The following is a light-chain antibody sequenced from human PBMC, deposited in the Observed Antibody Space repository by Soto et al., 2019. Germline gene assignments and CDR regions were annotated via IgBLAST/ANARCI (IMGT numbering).Light chain of an antibody. CDR3: SSYTSSSTLDVI. CDR2: EVS. CDR1: SSDVGGYNY. Sequence: QSVLTQPAYVSGSPGQSITISCTGTSSDVGGYNYVSWYQQHPGKAPKLMIYEVSNRPSGVSNRFSVSKSGNTASLTISGLQAEDEDDYYCSSYTSSSTLDVIFGGGTKLTVL. J-gene: IGLJ2*01. V-gene: IGLV2-14*01.